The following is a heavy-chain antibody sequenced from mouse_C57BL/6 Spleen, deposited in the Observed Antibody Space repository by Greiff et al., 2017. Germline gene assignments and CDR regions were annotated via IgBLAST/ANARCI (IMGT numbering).Heavy chain of an antibody. D-gene: IGHD2-12*01. CDR3: ARDYAAWFAY. J-gene: IGHJ3*01. V-gene: IGHV3-6*01. CDR1: GYSITSGYY. CDR2: ISYDGSN. Sequence: DVKLVESGPGLVKPSQSLSLTCSVTGYSITSGYYWNWIRQFPGNKLEWMGYISYDGSNNYNPSLKNRISITRDTSKNQFFLKLNSVTTEDTATYYGARDYAAWFAYWGQGTLVTVSA.